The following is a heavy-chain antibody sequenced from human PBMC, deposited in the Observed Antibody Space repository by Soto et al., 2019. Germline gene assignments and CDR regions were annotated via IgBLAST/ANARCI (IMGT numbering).Heavy chain of an antibody. Sequence: QPGGSLRLSCATSGLNFSGSAMHWARQASGKGLEWVGRIRSRPHNYATTYAAEVEGRFTISRDDSKNTVYLQMNGLKTDDTAMYYCTTERDYWGRGTLVTVSS. CDR3: TTERDY. CDR1: GLNFSGSA. J-gene: IGHJ4*02. V-gene: IGHV3-73*01. CDR2: IRSRPHNYAT.